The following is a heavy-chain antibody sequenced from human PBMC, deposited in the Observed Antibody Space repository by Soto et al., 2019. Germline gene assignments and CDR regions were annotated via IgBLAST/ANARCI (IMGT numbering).Heavy chain of an antibody. CDR2: IIPIFGTA. CDR1: GGTFSSYA. D-gene: IGHD3-9*01. Sequence: GASVKVSCKASGGTFSSYAISWVRQAPGQGLEWMGGIIPIFGTANYAQKFQGRVTITADESTSTAYMELSSLRSEDTAVYYCARLYYDILTGLTNNWFDPWGQGTLVTVSS. V-gene: IGHV1-69*13. J-gene: IGHJ5*02. CDR3: ARLYYDILTGLTNNWFDP.